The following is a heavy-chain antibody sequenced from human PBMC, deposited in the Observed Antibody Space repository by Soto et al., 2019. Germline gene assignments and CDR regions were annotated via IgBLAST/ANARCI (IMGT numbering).Heavy chain of an antibody. CDR1: GGSISSGGYS. CDR2: IYHSGST. V-gene: IGHV4-30-2*01. CDR3: AVTGATPYYYYGMDV. Sequence: QLQLQESGSGLVKPSQTLSLTCAVSGGSISSGGYSWSWIRQPPGKGLEWIGYIYHSGSTYYNPSLKSRVTISVDRSKNQFSLKLISVTAADTAVYYCAVTGATPYYYYGMDVWGQGTTVTVSS. J-gene: IGHJ6*02. D-gene: IGHD2-2*01.